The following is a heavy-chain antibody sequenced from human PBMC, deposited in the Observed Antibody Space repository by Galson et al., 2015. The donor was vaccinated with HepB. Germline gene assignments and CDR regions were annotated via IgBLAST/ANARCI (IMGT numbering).Heavy chain of an antibody. CDR3: AREVVPADHTSGLGAFDI. J-gene: IGHJ3*02. CDR2: INPNSGGT. V-gene: IGHV1-2*02. CDR1: GYTFTGYY. Sequence: SVKVSCKASGYTFTGYYMHWVRQAPGQGLEWMGWINPNSGGTNYAQKFQGRVTMTRDTSISTAYMELSRLRSDDTAVYYCAREVVPADHTSGLGAFDIWGQGTMVTVSS. D-gene: IGHD2-2*01.